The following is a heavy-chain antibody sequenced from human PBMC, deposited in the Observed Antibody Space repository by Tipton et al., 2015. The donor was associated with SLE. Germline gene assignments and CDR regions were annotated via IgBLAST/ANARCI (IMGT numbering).Heavy chain of an antibody. CDR2: IYYSGST. J-gene: IGHJ6*02. CDR3: AGRIGGYYDMDV. V-gene: IGHV4-31*03. CDR1: GDSINSDGYF. D-gene: IGHD2-15*01. Sequence: TLSLTCTVSGDSINSDGYFWTWIRQSPGKGLEWIGYIYYSGSTYYNPSLQSRLTMSVDTSRNQFSLKLTSVTAADTAVYFCAGRIGGYYDMDVWGQGTTVTVSS.